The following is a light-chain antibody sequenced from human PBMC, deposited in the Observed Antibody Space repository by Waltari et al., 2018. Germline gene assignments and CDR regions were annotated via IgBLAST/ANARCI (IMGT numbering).Light chain of an antibody. V-gene: IGKV3-20*01. Sequence: EIVLTQSPGTLSLSLGERATLFCRASQRISTTFVAWFRQKPGQAPRLLIYGTSTRATGIPDRISGSGSGTDFTLTISRLESEDFAMYYCQQYGNSPYTFGQGTKLEI. CDR3: QQYGNSPYT. CDR2: GTS. CDR1: QRISTTF. J-gene: IGKJ2*01.